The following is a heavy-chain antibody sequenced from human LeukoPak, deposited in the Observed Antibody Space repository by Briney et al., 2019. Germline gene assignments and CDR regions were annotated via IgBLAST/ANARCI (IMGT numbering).Heavy chain of an antibody. D-gene: IGHD2-2*01. J-gene: IGHJ3*02. Sequence: SETLSLTCTVSGGSISSYYWSWIRQPAGKGLEWIGRIYTSGSTNYNPSLKSRVTMSVDTSKNQFSLKLSSVTAADTAVYYCARDLPYSCSENAFDIWGQGTMVTVSS. CDR1: GGSISSYY. CDR3: ARDLPYSCSENAFDI. V-gene: IGHV4-4*07. CDR2: IYTSGST.